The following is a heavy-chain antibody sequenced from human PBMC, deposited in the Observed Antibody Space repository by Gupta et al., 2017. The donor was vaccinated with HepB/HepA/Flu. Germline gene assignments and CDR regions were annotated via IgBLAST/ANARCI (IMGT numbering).Heavy chain of an antibody. V-gene: IGHV2-70*15. CDR1: GFSLSTGGMC. CDR3: ARITMDTSGSVGFDY. J-gene: IGHJ4*02. D-gene: IGHD6-19*01. CDR2: IDWDDDT. Sequence: QVTLRESGPALVKPTQTLTLTCTFSGFSLSTGGMCVNWIRQPPGKALEWLARIDWDDDTYYSTPLKTRLTISKDTSKNQVVLTMTNMDPSDTATYYCARITMDTSGSVGFDYWGQGTLVTGAS.